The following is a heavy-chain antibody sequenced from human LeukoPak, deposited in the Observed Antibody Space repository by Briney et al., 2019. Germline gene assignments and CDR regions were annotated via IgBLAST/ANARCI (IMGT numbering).Heavy chain of an antibody. CDR3: AREPFWSGYYSNLHFDY. CDR1: GFTFSSYG. V-gene: IGHV3-30*03. Sequence: GGSLRLSCAASGFTFSSYGMHWFRQAPGKGLEWVAVISYDGSNKYYADSVKGRFTISRDNSKNTLYLQMNSLRAEDTAVYYCAREPFWSGYYSNLHFDYWGQGTLVTVSS. J-gene: IGHJ4*02. D-gene: IGHD3-3*01. CDR2: ISYDGSNK.